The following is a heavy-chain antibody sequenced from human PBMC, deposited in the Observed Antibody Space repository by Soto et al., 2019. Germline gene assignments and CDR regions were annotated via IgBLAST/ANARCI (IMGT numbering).Heavy chain of an antibody. CDR2: IYTSGST. D-gene: IGHD6-19*01. Sequence: TSETLSLTCTVSGGSISSYYWSWIRQPAGKGLEWIGRIYTSGSTNYNPSLKSRVTMSVDTSKNQFSLKLSSVTAADTAVYYCARDPGIAVAGTDLFDYWGQGTLVTVSS. CDR1: GGSISSYY. V-gene: IGHV4-4*07. CDR3: ARDPGIAVAGTDLFDY. J-gene: IGHJ4*02.